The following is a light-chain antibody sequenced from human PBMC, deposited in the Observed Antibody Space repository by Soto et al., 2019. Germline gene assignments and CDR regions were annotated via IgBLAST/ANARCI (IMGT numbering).Light chain of an antibody. V-gene: IGKV3-20*01. CDR1: PSVSSY. Sequence: PGEGATLSCRASPSVSSYLAWYQQEPGQAPRLLISDASNRATGIPARFSGSGSGTDFTLTISRLEPEDFAVYYCQQYGSSPGTFGGGTKVDIK. CDR2: DAS. CDR3: QQYGSSPGT. J-gene: IGKJ4*01.